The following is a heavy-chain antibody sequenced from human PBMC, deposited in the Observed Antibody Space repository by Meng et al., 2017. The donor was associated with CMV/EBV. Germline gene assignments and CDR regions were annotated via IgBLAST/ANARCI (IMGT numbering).Heavy chain of an antibody. D-gene: IGHD5-18*01. CDR1: GGSISSYY. CDR3: ARDHSYGLSYYYGMDV. CDR2: IYYSGST. J-gene: IGHJ6*02. Sequence: GSLRLSCTVSGGSISSYYWSWIRQPPGQGLEWIGYIYYSGSTNYNPSLKSRVTISVDTSKNQFSLKLSSVTAADTAAYYCARDHSYGLSYYYGMDVWGQGTTVTVSS. V-gene: IGHV4-59*01.